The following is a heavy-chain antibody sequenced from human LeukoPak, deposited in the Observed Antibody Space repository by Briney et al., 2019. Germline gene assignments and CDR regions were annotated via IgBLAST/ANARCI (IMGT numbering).Heavy chain of an antibody. CDR2: IKQDGSEK. J-gene: IGHJ5*02. Sequence: GGSLRLSCAASGFTFSSYWMSWVRQALGKGLEWVANIKQDGSEKYYVDSVKGRFTISRDNAKNSLYLQMNSLRAEDTAVYYCARESRYQLKDPWGQGTLVTVSS. CDR3: ARESRYQLKDP. V-gene: IGHV3-7*01. CDR1: GFTFSSYW. D-gene: IGHD2-2*01.